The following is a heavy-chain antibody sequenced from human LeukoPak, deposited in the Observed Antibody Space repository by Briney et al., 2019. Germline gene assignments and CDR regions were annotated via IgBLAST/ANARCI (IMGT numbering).Heavy chain of an antibody. D-gene: IGHD4-17*01. Sequence: GGSLRLSCAASGFTFSSYGMHWVRQAPGKGLEWVAVISYDGSNKYYADSVKGRFTISRDNSKNTLYLQMNSLRAEDTAVYYCAKSRQGDYAPGYYYYYMDVWGKGTTVTVSS. J-gene: IGHJ6*03. V-gene: IGHV3-30*18. CDR3: AKSRQGDYAPGYYYYYMDV. CDR1: GFTFSSYG. CDR2: ISYDGSNK.